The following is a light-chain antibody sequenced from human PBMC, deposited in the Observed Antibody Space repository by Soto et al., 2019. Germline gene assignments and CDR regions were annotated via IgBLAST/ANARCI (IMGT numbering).Light chain of an antibody. Sequence: DIVLTHSPLALPVTPGEPASISCRSSQSLLHSNGYNYLDWYVQKPGQSPQLLIYLGSNRASGVPDRFSGSGSGTDFTLKISRVEAEDVGVYYCMEALQTPLTFGGGTKVDIK. V-gene: IGKV2-28*01. CDR3: MEALQTPLT. CDR1: QSLLHSNGYNY. J-gene: IGKJ4*01. CDR2: LGS.